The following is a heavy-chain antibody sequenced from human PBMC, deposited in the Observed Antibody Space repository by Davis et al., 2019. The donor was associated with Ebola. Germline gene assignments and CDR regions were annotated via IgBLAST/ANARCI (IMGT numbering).Heavy chain of an antibody. V-gene: IGHV1-18*04. CDR1: GCTFTTYG. CDR3: AREIRMGESSGYYEVDY. Sequence: AASVKVSCKASGCTFTTYGITWVRQAPGQGLEWMGWISAYNGNTNYAQKFQGRVTMTTDTSSSTAYMELRSLRSDDTAVYYCAREIRMGESSGYYEVDYWGQGTLVTVSS. CDR2: ISAYNGNT. D-gene: IGHD3-22*01. J-gene: IGHJ4*02.